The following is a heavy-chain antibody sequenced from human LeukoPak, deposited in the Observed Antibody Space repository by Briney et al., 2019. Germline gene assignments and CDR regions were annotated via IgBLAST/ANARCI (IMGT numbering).Heavy chain of an antibody. CDR1: GGSFSGYL. V-gene: IGHV4-34*01. Sequence: KPSETLSLTCTVSGGSFSGYLWSWIRQPPGKGLEWIGEINYNGEKTNYDPSLKSRVTMSVDPSTNQFSLKLSSVTAADTAVYFCTRQGQTGMRKTPGPDYYSSGRAVWGKGPAVTV. J-gene: IGHJ6*04. CDR3: TRQGQTGMRKTPGPDYYSSGRAV. D-gene: IGHD1-14*01. CDR2: INYNGEKT.